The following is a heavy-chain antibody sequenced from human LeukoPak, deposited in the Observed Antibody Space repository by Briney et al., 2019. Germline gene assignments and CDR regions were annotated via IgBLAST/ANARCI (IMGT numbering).Heavy chain of an antibody. CDR1: GFTFGDYA. J-gene: IGHJ4*02. Sequence: PGGSLRLSCTASGFTFGDYARTWVRQAPGKGLEWVGFIRSKAYGGTTEYAASVKGRFTISRDDSKSIAYLQMNSLKTEDTAVYYCTRVDSSRWYVDDYFSYWGQGTLVTVSS. D-gene: IGHD6-13*01. CDR3: TRVDSSRWYVDDYFSY. CDR2: IRSKAYGGTT. V-gene: IGHV3-49*04.